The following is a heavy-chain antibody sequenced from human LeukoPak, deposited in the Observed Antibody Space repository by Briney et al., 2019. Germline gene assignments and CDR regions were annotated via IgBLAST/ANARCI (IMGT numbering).Heavy chain of an antibody. CDR3: ARERIQLGSLHLYWYFDL. CDR2: INHSGST. Sequence: PSETLSLTCAVYGGSFSGYYWSWIRQPPGKGLEWIGEINHSGSTNYNPSLKSRVTISVDTSKNQFSLKLSSVTAADTAVYYCARERIQLGSLHLYWYFDLWGRGTLVTVSS. J-gene: IGHJ2*01. CDR1: GGSFSGYY. V-gene: IGHV4-34*01. D-gene: IGHD5-18*01.